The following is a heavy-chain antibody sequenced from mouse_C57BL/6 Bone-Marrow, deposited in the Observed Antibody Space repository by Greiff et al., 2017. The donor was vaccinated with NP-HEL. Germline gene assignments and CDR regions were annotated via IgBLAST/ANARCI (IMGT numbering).Heavy chain of an antibody. V-gene: IGHV5-16*01. D-gene: IGHD1-1*01. CDR2: INYDGSST. CDR3: SRDLYGSSYYWYFDV. J-gene: IGHJ1*03. Sequence: EVMLVESEGGLVQPGSSMKLSCTASGFTFSDYYMAWVRQVPEKGLEWVANINYDGSSTYYLDSLKSRFIISRDNAKNILYLQMSSLKSEDTATYYCSRDLYGSSYYWYFDVWGTGTTVTVSS. CDR1: GFTFSDYY.